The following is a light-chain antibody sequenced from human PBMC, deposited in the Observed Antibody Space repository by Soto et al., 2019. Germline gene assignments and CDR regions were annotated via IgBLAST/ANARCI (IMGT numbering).Light chain of an antibody. J-gene: IGKJ4*01. V-gene: IGKV1-39*01. CDR2: AAS. CDR3: QQSFSIPLT. Sequence: DIQMTQSPSSLSASVGDRVTITCRASQSISTSLNWYQQKPGKAPKFLIYAASSLQSGVPSRFSGSGSGTDFTLTISSLRPEDFAIYYCQQSFSIPLTFGGGTKVEIK. CDR1: QSISTS.